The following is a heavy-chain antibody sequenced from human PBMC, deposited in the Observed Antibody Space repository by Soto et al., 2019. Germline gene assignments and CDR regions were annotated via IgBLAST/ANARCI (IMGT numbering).Heavy chain of an antibody. V-gene: IGHV1-24*01. CDR2: FDPEDGET. CDR1: GYTLTELS. Sequence: ASVKVSCKVSGYTLTELSMHWVRQAPGKGLEWMGGFDPEDGETIYAQKFQGRVTMTEDTSTDTAYMELSSLRSEDTAVYYCATAHYSSSGLFYYYYGMDVWGQGTTVTVS. J-gene: IGHJ6*02. D-gene: IGHD6-13*01. CDR3: ATAHYSSSGLFYYYYGMDV.